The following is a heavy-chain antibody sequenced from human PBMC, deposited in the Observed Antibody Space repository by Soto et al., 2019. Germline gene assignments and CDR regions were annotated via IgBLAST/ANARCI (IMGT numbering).Heavy chain of an antibody. CDR3: ASRTDNGLDF. J-gene: IGHJ4*02. CDR1: GASLRSGGYS. D-gene: IGHD4-17*01. Sequence: QLQLQESGSRLVKPSQTLSLTCAVSGASLRSGGYSWSWVRQPPGKGLEFIGYSNLSGNTDLNPSSERRARVSLDASKNPFSLRVNSVAAADTAGYYCASRTDNGLDFWGQGTLVIVSS. CDR2: SNLSGNT. V-gene: IGHV4-30-2*01.